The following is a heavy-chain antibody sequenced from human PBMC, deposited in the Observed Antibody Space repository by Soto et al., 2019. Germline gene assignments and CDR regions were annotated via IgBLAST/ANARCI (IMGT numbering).Heavy chain of an antibody. CDR3: ARLSGSYYSAFDI. D-gene: IGHD1-26*01. J-gene: IGHJ3*02. CDR1: GGSFSDYY. V-gene: IGHV4-34*01. CDR2: INHSGSI. Sequence: SETLSLTCGVFGGSFSDYYWNWIRQPPGKGLKWIREINHSGSINYNPSIKSRITISVDTSKNQFSLKLKSVTDADTAVYYCARLSGSYYSAFDIWGQGTMVTVS.